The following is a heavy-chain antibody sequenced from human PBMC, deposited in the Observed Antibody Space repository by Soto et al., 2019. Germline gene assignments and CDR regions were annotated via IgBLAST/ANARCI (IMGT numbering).Heavy chain of an antibody. Sequence: EVQLLESGGTLAQPGGSVRLSCAASGFTFTNYARSWVRQAPGKGLEWVSSISDSGDRIYYADSVKGRFTISRDNSRNTLFLELNSLRAEDTAVYFCAKDHISKGIYYFAYWGQGTLVSVSS. CDR2: ISDSGDRI. CDR3: AKDHISKGIYYFAY. J-gene: IGHJ4*01. V-gene: IGHV3-23*01. CDR1: GFTFTNYA.